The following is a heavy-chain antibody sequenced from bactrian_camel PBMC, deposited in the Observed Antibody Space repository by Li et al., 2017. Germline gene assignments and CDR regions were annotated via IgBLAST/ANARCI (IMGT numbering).Heavy chain of an antibody. CDR1: ETRYC. V-gene: IGHV3S40*01. D-gene: IGHD3*01. CDR3: VTDEAD. CDR2: INSNGAIT. J-gene: IGHJ4*01. Sequence: VQLVESGGGSVQPGESLRLTCTFSETRYCMGWFRQPPGKGLEWVSEINSNGAITYYADSVKGRFTTSRDDTINTVYLHMNSLKPEDTAVYYCVTDEADWGQGTQVTVS.